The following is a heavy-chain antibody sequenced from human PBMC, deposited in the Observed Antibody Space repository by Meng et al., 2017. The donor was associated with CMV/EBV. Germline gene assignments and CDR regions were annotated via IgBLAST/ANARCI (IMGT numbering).Heavy chain of an antibody. Sequence: SVKVSCKASGYTFTSYYMHWVRQAPGQGLEWVGGLIPIFRTANYAQKLQGRVTITSDESTSTAYMELSSLRSEDTAVYYCARGNDFWSGPGQYYYSGLDVWGQGTTVTVSS. D-gene: IGHD3-3*01. CDR3: ARGNDFWSGPGQYYYSGLDV. V-gene: IGHV1-69*13. CDR2: LIPIFRTA. CDR1: GYTFTSYY. J-gene: IGHJ6*02.